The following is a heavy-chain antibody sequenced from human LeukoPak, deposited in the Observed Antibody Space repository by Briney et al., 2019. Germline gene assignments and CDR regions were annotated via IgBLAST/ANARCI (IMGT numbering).Heavy chain of an antibody. Sequence: GESLEISCKGSGYTFTSNWIGWVRQMPGKGLEWMGIIYPRDFDTVYSPSFQGQVTMSVDKSISTAYLQWSSLKASDTAIYYCARRDYGGHAAYFDYWGQGTLVTVSS. J-gene: IGHJ4*02. CDR3: ARRDYGGHAAYFDY. CDR2: IYPRDFDT. V-gene: IGHV5-51*01. CDR1: GYTFTSNW. D-gene: IGHD4-23*01.